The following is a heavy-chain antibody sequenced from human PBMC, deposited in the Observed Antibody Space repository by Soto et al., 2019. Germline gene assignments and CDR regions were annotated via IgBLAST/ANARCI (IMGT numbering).Heavy chain of an antibody. V-gene: IGHV2-5*02. J-gene: IGHJ4*02. CDR1: GFSLSTSGVG. CDR2: IYWDDDK. D-gene: IGHD1-26*01. CDR3: YSGSTYYNPSLKSRVTISVDTSKNQFSLKLSSVTAADTAVYYCARELGGHDSYYFDY. Sequence: SGLTLVNPTQTLTLTCTFSGFSLSTSGVGVGWIRQPPGKALEWLALIYWDDDKRYSPSLKSRLTITKDTSKNQVVLTMTTMEWPGVDWYIYYSGSTYYNPSLKSRVTISVDTSKNQFSLKLSSVTAADTAVYYCARELGGHDSYYFDYWGQGTLVTVSS.